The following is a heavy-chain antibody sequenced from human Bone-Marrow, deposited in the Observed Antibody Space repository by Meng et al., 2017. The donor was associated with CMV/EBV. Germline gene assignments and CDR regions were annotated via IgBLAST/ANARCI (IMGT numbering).Heavy chain of an antibody. CDR1: GYTFTAYY. D-gene: IGHD3-3*01. V-gene: IGHV1-2*02. CDR2: INPNSGGT. Sequence: ASVKVSCKASGYTFTAYYMHWVRQAPGQGLEWMGWINPNSGGTNYAQKFQGRVTMTGDTSISTAYMELSRLRSDDTAVYYCARAPQGLFGVAGMGDYWGQGTLVTVSS. CDR3: ARAPQGLFGVAGMGDY. J-gene: IGHJ4*02.